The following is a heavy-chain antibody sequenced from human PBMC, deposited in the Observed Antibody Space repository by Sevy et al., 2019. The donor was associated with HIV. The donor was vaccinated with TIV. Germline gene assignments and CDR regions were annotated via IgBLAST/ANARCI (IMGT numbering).Heavy chain of an antibody. CDR3: ARDRVDTAMAADYYYYGMDV. D-gene: IGHD5-18*01. Sequence: ASVKVSCKASGYTFTSYYMHWVRQAPGQGLEWMGIINPSGGSTSYAQKFQGRVTMTRDTSTSTVYMGLSSLRSEDTAVYYCARDRVDTAMAADYYYYGMDVWGQGTTVTVSS. J-gene: IGHJ6*02. V-gene: IGHV1-46*01. CDR2: INPSGGST. CDR1: GYTFTSYY.